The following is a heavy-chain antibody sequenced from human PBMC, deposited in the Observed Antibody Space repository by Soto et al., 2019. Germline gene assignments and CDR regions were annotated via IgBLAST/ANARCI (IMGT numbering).Heavy chain of an antibody. CDR1: GGTFSSYT. CDR2: IIPILGIA. CDR3: AIGGGYSSSSIGYYYYMDV. J-gene: IGHJ6*03. D-gene: IGHD6-6*01. V-gene: IGHV1-69*02. Sequence: SVKVSCKASGGTFSSYTISWVRQAPGQGLEWMGRIIPILGIANYAQKFQGRVTITADKSTSTAYMELSSLRSEDTAVYYCAIGGGYSSSSIGYYYYMDVWGKGTTVTVSS.